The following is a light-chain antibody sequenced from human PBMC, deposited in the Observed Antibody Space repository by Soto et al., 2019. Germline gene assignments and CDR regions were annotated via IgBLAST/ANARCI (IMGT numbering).Light chain of an antibody. Sequence: DIQMTQSPSSLSASVGDRVSITCRASQCIRNDLAWYQQKPGKAPKRLIYAASSLQSGVPSRFRGGGSGTEFTLTLSSLQPEDFATYFCLQNNNFPLTFGQGTKVEIK. CDR3: LQNNNFPLT. V-gene: IGKV1-17*01. J-gene: IGKJ4*01. CDR2: AAS. CDR1: QCIRND.